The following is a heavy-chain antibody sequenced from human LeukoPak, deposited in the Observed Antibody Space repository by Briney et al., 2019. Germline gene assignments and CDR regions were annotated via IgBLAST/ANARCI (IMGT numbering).Heavy chain of an antibody. D-gene: IGHD6-13*01. Sequence: GGSRRLACAASGFTFSDYYMSWIRQAPGKGLEWVANIKQDGSEKYYVDSVKGRFTISRDNAKNSLYLQMNSLRAEDTAMYYCARDSAGNDYWGQGTLVTVSS. CDR1: GFTFSDYY. CDR3: ARDSAGNDY. V-gene: IGHV3-7*01. J-gene: IGHJ4*02. CDR2: IKQDGSEK.